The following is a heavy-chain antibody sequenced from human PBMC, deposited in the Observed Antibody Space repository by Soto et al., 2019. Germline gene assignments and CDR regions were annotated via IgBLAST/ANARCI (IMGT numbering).Heavy chain of an antibody. CDR1: GGSISSSNW. CDR2: IYHSGST. CDR3: AVVAATQFHYYYYGMDV. Sequence: QVRLQESGPGLVKPSGTLSLTCAVSGGSISSSNWWSWVRQPPGKWLEWIGEIYHSGSTNYNPSLKSRVTISVDKSKNQFSLKLSSVTAADTAVYYCAVVAATQFHYYYYGMDVWGQGTTVTVSS. D-gene: IGHD2-15*01. J-gene: IGHJ6*02. V-gene: IGHV4-4*02.